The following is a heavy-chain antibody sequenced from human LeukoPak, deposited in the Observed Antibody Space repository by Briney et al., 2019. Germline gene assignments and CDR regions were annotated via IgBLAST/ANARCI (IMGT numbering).Heavy chain of an antibody. V-gene: IGHV4-61*02. J-gene: IGHJ5*02. CDR1: GGSISSDLYY. D-gene: IGHD3-3*01. CDR3: ARGDLKSDWFDP. CDR2: FYNSGST. Sequence: PSETLSLTCTVSGGSISSDLYYWNWIRQPAGKGLEWIGRFYNSGSTNFNPSLKSRVTISADTSKNQFSLKLRSVTAADTAVYYCARGDLKSDWFDPWGQGTLVIVST.